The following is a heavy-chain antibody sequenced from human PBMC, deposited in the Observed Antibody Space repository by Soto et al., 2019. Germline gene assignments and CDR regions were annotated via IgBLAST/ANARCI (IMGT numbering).Heavy chain of an antibody. J-gene: IGHJ4*02. CDR2: IPSRGRP. CDR3: DRDQYRGFVCPL. Sequence: PSETLSLTCSVSGASIAGGSYYWSWVRQPLGKGLEWIGYIPSRGRPFYNPSLTSRGTISADSSKNQLSLQLTSVTAADTAVYYCDRDQYRGFVCPLWGKANLGTASS. D-gene: IGHD3-16*01. CDR1: GASIAGGSYY. V-gene: IGHV4-30-4*01.